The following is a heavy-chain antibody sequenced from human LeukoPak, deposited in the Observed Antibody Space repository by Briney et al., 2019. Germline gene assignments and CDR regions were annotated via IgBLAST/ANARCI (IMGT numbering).Heavy chain of an antibody. D-gene: IGHD2-21*01. J-gene: IGHJ4*02. V-gene: IGHV3-23*01. Sequence: GGSLRLSCAASGFTFSTYGMSWVRQAPGKGLEWVAATSSSDAGTYHADSVRGRFTISRDNSKNTLYLQMNSLRAEDAAVYFCAKAPVTSCRGAYCYPFDSWGQGTLVTVSS. CDR1: GFTFSTYG. CDR3: AKAPVTSCRGAYCYPFDS. CDR2: TSSSDAGT.